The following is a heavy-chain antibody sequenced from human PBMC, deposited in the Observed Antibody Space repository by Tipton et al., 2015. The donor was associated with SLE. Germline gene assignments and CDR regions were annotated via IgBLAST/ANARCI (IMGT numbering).Heavy chain of an antibody. J-gene: IGHJ3*02. CDR2: ISSSSSYI. CDR3: ARGAGDIGDAFDI. Sequence: SLRLSCAASGFTFSSYSMNWVRQAPGKGLEWVSSISSSSSYIYYADSVKGRFTISRDNAKNSLYLQMNSLRAEDTAVYYCARGAGDIGDAFDIWGQGTMVTVSS. CDR1: GFTFSSYS. V-gene: IGHV3-21*01. D-gene: IGHD2-15*01.